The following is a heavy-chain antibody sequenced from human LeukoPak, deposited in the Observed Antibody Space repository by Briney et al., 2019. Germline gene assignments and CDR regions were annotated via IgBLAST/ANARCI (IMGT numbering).Heavy chain of an antibody. Sequence: GGSLRLSCAASGFTFSIYGMHWVRQAPGKGLEWVAFTRNDGNNKYYADSVKGRFTISRDNSKNTLSLQMNTLRPEDAAVYYCARPYCTTSTCYDMPYHMDVWGKGTTVTVSS. CDR1: GFTFSIYG. D-gene: IGHD2-2*01. CDR3: ARPYCTTSTCYDMPYHMDV. J-gene: IGHJ6*03. V-gene: IGHV3-30*02. CDR2: TRNDGNNK.